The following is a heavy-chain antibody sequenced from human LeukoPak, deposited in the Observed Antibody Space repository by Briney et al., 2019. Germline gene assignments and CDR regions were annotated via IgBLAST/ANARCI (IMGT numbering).Heavy chain of an antibody. CDR2: ISGSGGST. Sequence: PGGSLRLSCAASGFTLSNYGMSWVRQAPGKGLEWVSAISGSGGSTYYADSVKGRFTISRDNSKNTLYLQMNSLRAEDTAVYYCAKGRVRYFDWLSFFDYWGQGTLVTVSS. J-gene: IGHJ4*02. D-gene: IGHD3-9*01. CDR1: GFTLSNYG. V-gene: IGHV3-23*01. CDR3: AKGRVRYFDWLSFFDY.